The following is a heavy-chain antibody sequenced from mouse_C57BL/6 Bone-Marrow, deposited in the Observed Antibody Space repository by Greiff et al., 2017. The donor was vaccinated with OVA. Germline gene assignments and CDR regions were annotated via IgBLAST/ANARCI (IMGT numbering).Heavy chain of an antibody. CDR1: GFSLTSYG. J-gene: IGHJ3*01. V-gene: IGHV2-5*01. Sequence: VKLMESGPGLVQPSQSLSITCTVSGFSLTSYGVHWVRQSPGKGLEWLGVIWRGGSTDYNAAFMSRLSITKDNSKSQVFFKMNSLQADDTAIYYCAKEEGDYGSSWFAYWGQGTLVTVSA. D-gene: IGHD1-1*01. CDR3: AKEEGDYGSSWFAY. CDR2: IWRGGST.